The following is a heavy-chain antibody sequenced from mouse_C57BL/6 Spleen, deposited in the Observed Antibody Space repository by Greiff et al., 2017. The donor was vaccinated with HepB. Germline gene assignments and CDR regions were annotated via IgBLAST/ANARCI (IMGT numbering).Heavy chain of an antibody. Sequence: DVQLVESGGGLVKPGGSLKLSCAASGFTFSSYAMSWVRQTPEKRLEWVATISDGGSYTYYPDNVKGRFTISRDNAKNNLYLQMSHLKSEDTAMYYCARDTARATYYAMDYWGQGTSVTVSS. J-gene: IGHJ4*01. D-gene: IGHD3-1*01. CDR3: ARDTARATYYAMDY. CDR2: ISDGGSYT. CDR1: GFTFSSYA. V-gene: IGHV5-4*01.